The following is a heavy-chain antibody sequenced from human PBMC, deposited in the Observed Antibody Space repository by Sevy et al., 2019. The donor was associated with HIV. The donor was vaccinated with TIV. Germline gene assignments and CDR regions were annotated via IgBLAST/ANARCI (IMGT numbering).Heavy chain of an antibody. V-gene: IGHV3-49*03. D-gene: IGHD4-17*01. CDR3: TGEGDIYGDYNQYY. Sequence: GGSLRLSCTASGFTFGDYAMSWFRQAPGKGLEWVGFIRSKTYGGTTEYAASVKGRFTISRDDSKSIAYLQMNSLKTEDKALYYCTGEGDIYGDYNQYYWGQGTLVTVSS. CDR2: IRSKTYGGTT. J-gene: IGHJ4*02. CDR1: GFTFGDYA.